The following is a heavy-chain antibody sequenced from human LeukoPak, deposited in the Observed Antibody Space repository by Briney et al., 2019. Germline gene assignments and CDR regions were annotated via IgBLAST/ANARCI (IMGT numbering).Heavy chain of an antibody. V-gene: IGHV4-59*01. J-gene: IGHJ3*02. Sequence: SETLSLTCTVSGVSISSYYWSWIRQPPGKGLEWIGYIYYSGSTNYNPSLKSRVTISVDTSKNQFSLKLSSVTAADTAVYYCARDHQLLGYYYDSSGSHDAFDIWGQGTMVTVSS. D-gene: IGHD3-22*01. CDR1: GVSISSYY. CDR3: ARDHQLLGYYYDSSGSHDAFDI. CDR2: IYYSGST.